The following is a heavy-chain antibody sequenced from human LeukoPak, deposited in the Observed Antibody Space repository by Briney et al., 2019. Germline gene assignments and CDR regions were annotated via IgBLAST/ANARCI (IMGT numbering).Heavy chain of an antibody. CDR2: IIPVLGIA. V-gene: IGHV1-69*04. Sequence: SVKVSCKASGGTFSSYAISWVRQAPGQGLEWMGRIIPVLGIANYARKFQGRVTITADKSTSTAYMELSSLRSEDTAVYYCARSPEYCSGGSCYFFDYWGQGTLVTVSS. CDR1: GGTFSSYA. CDR3: ARSPEYCSGGSCYFFDY. D-gene: IGHD2-15*01. J-gene: IGHJ4*02.